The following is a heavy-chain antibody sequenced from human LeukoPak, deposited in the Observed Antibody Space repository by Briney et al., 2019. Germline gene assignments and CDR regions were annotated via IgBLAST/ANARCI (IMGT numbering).Heavy chain of an antibody. CDR2: ISSGGHTI. D-gene: IGHD6-13*01. CDR1: GFTFSSYE. Sequence: GGSLRLSCAIPGFTFSSYEMNWVRQAPGKGLEWVSYISSGGHTIYYADSVKGRFTISRDNAKNSLYLQMDSLRAEDTAVYYCARDDPGIAAAGVFDYWGQGTLVTVSS. V-gene: IGHV3-48*03. J-gene: IGHJ4*02. CDR3: ARDDPGIAAAGVFDY.